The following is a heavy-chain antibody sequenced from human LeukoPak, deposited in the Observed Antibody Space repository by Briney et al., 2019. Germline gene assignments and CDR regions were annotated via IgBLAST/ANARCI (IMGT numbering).Heavy chain of an antibody. CDR3: ARVPYYYYYMDV. J-gene: IGHJ6*03. CDR2: IYTSEST. V-gene: IGHV4-61*02. Sequence: PSETLSLTCSVSGGSISSSNYYWSWIRQPAGTGLEWIGRIYTSESTNYNPSLKSRVTISVDTSKNQFSLKLSSVTAADTAVYYCARVPYYYYYMDVWGKGTTVTVSS. CDR1: GGSISSSNYY.